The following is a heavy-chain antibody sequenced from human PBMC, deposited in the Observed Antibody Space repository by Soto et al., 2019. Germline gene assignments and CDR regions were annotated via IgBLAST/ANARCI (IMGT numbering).Heavy chain of an antibody. J-gene: IGHJ6*03. V-gene: IGHV3-21*01. D-gene: IGHD2-2*01. CDR2: ISSSSSYI. Sequence: PRGSLRLSCAASGFTFSSYSMNWVRQAPGKGQERVSSISSSSSYIYYADSVKGRFTISRDNAKNSLYLQMNSLRAEDTAVYYCARDDVVVVPAVEIPDYYYYYYMAVWGKRTTVIVS. CDR3: ARDDVVVVPAVEIPDYYYYYYMAV. CDR1: GFTFSSYS.